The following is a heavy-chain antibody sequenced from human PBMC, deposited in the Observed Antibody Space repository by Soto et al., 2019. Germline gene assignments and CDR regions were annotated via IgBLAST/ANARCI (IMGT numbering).Heavy chain of an antibody. D-gene: IGHD3-22*01. V-gene: IGHV3-23*01. Sequence: GGSLRLSCAASGFTFSSYAMSWVRQAPGKGLEWVSAISGSGGSTYYADSVKGRFTISRDNSKNTLYLQMNSLRAEDTAVYYCAKVPINYDSSGYQDYWGQGTLVTVSS. CDR2: ISGSGGST. CDR1: GFTFSSYA. J-gene: IGHJ4*02. CDR3: AKVPINYDSSGYQDY.